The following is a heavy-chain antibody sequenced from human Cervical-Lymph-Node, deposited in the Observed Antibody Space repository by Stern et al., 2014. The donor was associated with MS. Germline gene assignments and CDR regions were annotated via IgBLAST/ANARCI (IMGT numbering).Heavy chain of an antibody. Sequence: QLVQSGPEVKKPGTSVKVSCKASGFTFTSSAVQWVRQARGKLLWWIGWVVGGSGNTNYAQKFQERVTITRDMSTSTAYMELSSLRSEDTAVYYCAAPDKYYYDSSGYYNPLFDYWGQGTLVTVSS. CDR2: VVGGSGNT. J-gene: IGHJ4*02. CDR3: AAPDKYYYDSSGYYNPLFDY. CDR1: GFTFTSSA. D-gene: IGHD3-22*01. V-gene: IGHV1-58*01.